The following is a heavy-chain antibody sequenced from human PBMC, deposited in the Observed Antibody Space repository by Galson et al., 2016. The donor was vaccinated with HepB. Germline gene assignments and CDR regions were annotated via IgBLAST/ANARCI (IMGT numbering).Heavy chain of an antibody. V-gene: IGHV2-5*02. CDR2: IYRDDDK. J-gene: IGHJ4*02. CDR3: EQLAYHSGSGAQYDLDY. CDR1: GFSLRSNGLG. Sequence: PARVKPTQTLTLTCTFSGFSLRSNGLGVAWIRQAPGKALEWLALIYRDDDKRYSPSLSSRLALTADTSKNQVVLTMTNMEPVDTGTYYCEQLAYHSGSGAQYDLDYWGQGTLVTVSS. D-gene: IGHD3-10*01.